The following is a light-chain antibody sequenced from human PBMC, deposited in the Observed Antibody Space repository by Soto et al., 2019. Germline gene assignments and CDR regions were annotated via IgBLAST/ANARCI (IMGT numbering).Light chain of an antibody. Sequence: QSVLTQPPSASGPPGQRVTISCSGSDSNIGRHTVNWYQQLPGSAPRVLIYNTNQRPSGVPGRFSGSRSGTSASLAISGLQSEDEAEYYCSAWDGSLNGYVFGTGTKLTVL. V-gene: IGLV1-44*01. CDR2: NTN. J-gene: IGLJ1*01. CDR3: SAWDGSLNGYV. CDR1: DSNIGRHT.